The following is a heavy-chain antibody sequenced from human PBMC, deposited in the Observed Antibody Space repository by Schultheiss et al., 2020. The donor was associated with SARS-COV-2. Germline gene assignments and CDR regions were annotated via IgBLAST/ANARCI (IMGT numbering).Heavy chain of an antibody. D-gene: IGHD2-2*01. CDR3: ASTLGPYCSSTSCQKGGYYYYYMDV. CDR1: GHSIATKC. CDR2: IYYSGST. V-gene: IGHV4-59*01. J-gene: IGHJ6*03. Sequence: SQTLSLTCSVSGHSIATKCWTWVRQPPVMGLDYIAFIYYSGSTNYNPSLKSRVTISVDTSKNQFSLKLSSVTAADTAVYYCASTLGPYCSSTSCQKGGYYYYYMDVWGKGTTVTVSS.